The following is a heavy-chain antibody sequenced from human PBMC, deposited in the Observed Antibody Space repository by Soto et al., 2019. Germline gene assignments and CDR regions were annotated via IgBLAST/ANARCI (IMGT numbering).Heavy chain of an antibody. CDR1: RDTFTSYY. Sequence: ASVKVSCKAPRDTFTSYYINWVRQAPGQGLEWMGVINPHGGSAAYAQKFKGRVTLTRDTSASTVYMEVSCLTSEDTAMYYCARSSGGNFGIIIEGTNWFAPWGQGTLVTVSS. CDR3: ARSSGGNFGIIIEGTNWFAP. D-gene: IGHD1-26*01. J-gene: IGHJ5*02. V-gene: IGHV1-46*01. CDR2: INPHGGSA.